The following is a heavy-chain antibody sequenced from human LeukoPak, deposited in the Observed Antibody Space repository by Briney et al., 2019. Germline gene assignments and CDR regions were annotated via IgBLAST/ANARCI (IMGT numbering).Heavy chain of an antibody. CDR1: GFTITNAR. Sequence: PGGSLRLSCAASGFTITNARMGWVRHAPRKGLEWVGLIKSKIDGGTTDFAAPVKDRFTISTDDSKHTLYLQMNSLKSEDTAVYYCTTGYGHSDFDYWGQGTLVTVSS. V-gene: IGHV3-15*01. CDR2: IKSKIDGGTT. D-gene: IGHD3-3*02. J-gene: IGHJ4*02. CDR3: TTGYGHSDFDY.